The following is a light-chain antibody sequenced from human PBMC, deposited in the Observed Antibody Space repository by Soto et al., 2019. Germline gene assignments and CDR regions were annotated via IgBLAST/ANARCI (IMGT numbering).Light chain of an antibody. Sequence: EIVLTQSPGTLSLSPGERATLSCRASQSVYSSYLAWYQQKPGHAPRLLIYGASYKATGIPDRFSGSGSWTDLTVTISRLEPEDCAVYYCQQYGSRPYTFDQGTKPEIK. CDR2: GAS. J-gene: IGKJ2*01. CDR3: QQYGSRPYT. CDR1: QSVYSSY. V-gene: IGKV3-20*01.